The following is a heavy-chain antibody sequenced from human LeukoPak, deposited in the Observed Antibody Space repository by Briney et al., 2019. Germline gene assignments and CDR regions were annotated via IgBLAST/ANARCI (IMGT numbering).Heavy chain of an antibody. CDR1: GGSISSSSYF. D-gene: IGHD3-10*01. CDR2: INHSGST. Sequence: PSETLSLTCTVSGGSISSSSYFWGWIRQPPGKGLEWIGEINHSGSTNYNPSLKSRVTISVDTSKNQFSLKLSSVTAADTAVYYCARGKVVRWLAGVVRNWFDPWGQGTLVTVSS. J-gene: IGHJ5*02. CDR3: ARGKVVRWLAGVVRNWFDP. V-gene: IGHV4-39*07.